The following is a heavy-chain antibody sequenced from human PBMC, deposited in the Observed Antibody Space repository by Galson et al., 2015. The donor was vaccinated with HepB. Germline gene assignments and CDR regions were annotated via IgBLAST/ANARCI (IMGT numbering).Heavy chain of an antibody. CDR1: GFTFSDYS. V-gene: IGHV3-48*01. CDR3: AGPLWFRDPTEGSDAFDI. J-gene: IGHJ3*02. D-gene: IGHD3-10*01. Sequence: SLRLSCAASGFTFSDYSMSWVRQAPGKGLEWISYISFSSDTIYYADSVRGRFTISRDNARNSLFLQMNSLRAEDTAVHYCAGPLWFRDPTEGSDAFDIWGQGTMVTVSS. CDR2: ISFSSDTI.